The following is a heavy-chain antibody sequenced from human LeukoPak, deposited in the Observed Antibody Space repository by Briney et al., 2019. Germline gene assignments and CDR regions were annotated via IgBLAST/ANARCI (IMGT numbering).Heavy chain of an antibody. J-gene: IGHJ3*02. CDR2: IRQDGSEK. CDR3: ARKRTTVTIYDAFDI. V-gene: IGHV3-7*05. CDR1: GFTFSSYS. Sequence: GGSLRLSCAASGFTFSSYSMSWVRQAPGKGLEWVANIRQDGSEKYYVDSVKGRFTISRDNAKNSLYLQMNSLRAEDTAVYYCARKRTTVTIYDAFDIWGQGTMVTVSS. D-gene: IGHD4-17*01.